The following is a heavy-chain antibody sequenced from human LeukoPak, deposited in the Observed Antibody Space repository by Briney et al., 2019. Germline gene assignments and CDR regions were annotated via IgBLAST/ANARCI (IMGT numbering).Heavy chain of an antibody. CDR3: ASSYRAGVYYGSGSHLGVDY. CDR2: TDPSDSYT. Sequence: GESLKISCKGSGYSFTSYWIGWVRQMPGKGLEWMGRTDPSDSYTNYSPSFQGHVTISADKSISTAYLQWSSLKASDTAMYYCASSYRAGVYYGSGSHLGVDYWGQGTLVTVSS. CDR1: GYSFTSYW. V-gene: IGHV5-10-1*01. J-gene: IGHJ4*02. D-gene: IGHD3-10*01.